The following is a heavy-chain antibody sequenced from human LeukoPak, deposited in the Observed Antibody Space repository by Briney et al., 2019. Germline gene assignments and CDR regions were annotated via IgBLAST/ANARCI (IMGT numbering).Heavy chain of an antibody. D-gene: IGHD1-7*01. CDR3: ARESENWNYYFDY. CDR1: GYTFTSYD. CDR2: VNPNSGHT. J-gene: IGHJ4*02. Sequence: GASVKVSCKASGYTFTSYDINWVRQATGQGLEWMGWVNPNSGHTGFAQKFQGRVSMTSNTSISTAYMEVRSLRSEDTAVYYCARESENWNYYFDYWGQGTLVTVSS. V-gene: IGHV1-8*01.